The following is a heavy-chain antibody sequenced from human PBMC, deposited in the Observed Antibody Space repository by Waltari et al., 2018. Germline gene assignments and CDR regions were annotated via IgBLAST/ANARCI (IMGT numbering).Heavy chain of an antibody. CDR2: IYHSGST. J-gene: IGHJ4*02. V-gene: IGHV4-38-2*01. D-gene: IGHD3-10*01. CDR3: ARRFTMVQGVYLD. CDR1: GYSISSGYY. Sequence: QVQLQESGPGLVKPSETLSLTCAVSGYSISSGYYWGWIRQPPGKGLEWIGSIYHSGSTYYNPSLKSRVTISVDTSKNQFSLKLSSVTAADTAVYYCARRFTMVQGVYLDWGQGTLVTVSS.